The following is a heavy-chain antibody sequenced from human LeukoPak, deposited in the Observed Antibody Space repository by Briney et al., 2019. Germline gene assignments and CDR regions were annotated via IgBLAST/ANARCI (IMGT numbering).Heavy chain of an antibody. J-gene: IGHJ5*02. CDR1: GYTVTSYY. V-gene: IGHV1-46*01. CDR3: ARDPHSSGSINWFDP. CDR2: LNPSGGSS. Sequence: ASVKVSCKASGYTVTSYYMHWVRQAPGQGLEWMAILNPSGGSSNYAQKFQGRATLTRATSTGTVYMELSSLRSEDTAVYYCARDPHSSGSINWFDPWGQGTLVTVSS. D-gene: IGHD3-22*01.